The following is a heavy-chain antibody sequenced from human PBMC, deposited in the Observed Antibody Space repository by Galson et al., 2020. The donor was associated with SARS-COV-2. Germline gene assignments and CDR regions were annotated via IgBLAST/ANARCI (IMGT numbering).Heavy chain of an antibody. CDR1: GFSLSTSGVG. CDR2: IDWDDDK. Sequence: QSGPTLVKPTQTLTLTCTFSGFSLSTSGVGVSWIRQPPGKALEWLALIDWDDDKRYSPSLKSRLTITKDTSKNQVVLTMTNIDPVDTATYYCAQESTVVMPWFFDYWGQGTLVTVSS. D-gene: IGHD4-17*01. J-gene: IGHJ4*02. V-gene: IGHV2-5*02. CDR3: AQESTVVMPWFFDY.